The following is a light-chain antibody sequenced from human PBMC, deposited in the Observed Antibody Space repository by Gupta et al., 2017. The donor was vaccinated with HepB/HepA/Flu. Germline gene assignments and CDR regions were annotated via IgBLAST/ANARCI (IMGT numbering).Light chain of an antibody. J-gene: IGKJ2*01. Sequence: DIQMTQSPSTLSASVGDRVTITCRASQSISSWLAWYQQKPGKAPKLLIYKASRVESGVPSRFSGSGSGTEFTLTISSLQPDDFATYYCQHENSSPYTFGQGTKVDIK. CDR1: QSISSW. CDR2: KAS. V-gene: IGKV1-5*03. CDR3: QHENSSPYT.